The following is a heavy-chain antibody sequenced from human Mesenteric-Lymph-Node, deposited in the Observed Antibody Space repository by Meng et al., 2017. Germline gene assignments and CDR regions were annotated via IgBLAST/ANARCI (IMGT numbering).Heavy chain of an antibody. V-gene: IGHV1-69*13. D-gene: IGHD1-26*01. CDR2: IIPIFGTP. J-gene: IGHJ6*02. Sequence: SVKVSCKASGYTFSNYDISWVRQAPGQGLEWMGGIIPIFGTPSYAQKFQGRVTISADESTSTGYMELSSLRSEDTAMYYCASSRVVGATNCQYYGMDVWGQGTAVTVSS. CDR1: GYTFSNYD. CDR3: ASSRVVGATNCQYYGMDV.